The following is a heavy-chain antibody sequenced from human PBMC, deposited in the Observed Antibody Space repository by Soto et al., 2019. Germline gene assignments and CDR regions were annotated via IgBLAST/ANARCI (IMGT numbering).Heavy chain of an antibody. J-gene: IGHJ3*02. CDR3: ARVGSSGWYASFDI. CDR1: GYTFTSYA. D-gene: IGHD6-19*01. Sequence: GASAKVSCKASGYTFTSYAMHWVRQAPGQRLEWMGWINAGNGNTKYSQKFQGRVTITRDTSASTAYMELSSLRSEDTAVYYCARVGSSGWYASFDIWGQGTMVTVSS. V-gene: IGHV1-3*01. CDR2: INAGNGNT.